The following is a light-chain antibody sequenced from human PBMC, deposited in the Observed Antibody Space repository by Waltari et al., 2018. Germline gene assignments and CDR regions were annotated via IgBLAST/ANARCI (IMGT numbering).Light chain of an antibody. Sequence: QAVLTQPSSLSASPGVSASLTCTLRSGINVGSYMIYWYQQKPGSPPQYLLKYNSDSANQQGSGVPSRFSGSKDASANAGILLISGLQSEDEADYYCMIWHSSAWVFGGGTKLTVL. CDR2: YNSDSAN. J-gene: IGLJ3*02. V-gene: IGLV5-45*03. CDR3: MIWHSSAWV. CDR1: SGINVGSYM.